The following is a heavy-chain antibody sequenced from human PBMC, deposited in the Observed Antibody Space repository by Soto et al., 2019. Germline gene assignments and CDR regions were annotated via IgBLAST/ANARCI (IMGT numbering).Heavy chain of an antibody. D-gene: IGHD2-2*01. J-gene: IGHJ6*02. CDR2: IIPISGTA. V-gene: IGHV1-69*13. CDR3: ARSQGSSTSLEIYYYYYYGMEV. Sequence: ASVKVSCKASGGTFSSYAISWVRQAPGQRLEWMGGIIPISGTANYAQKFQGRVTITADESTSTAYMELSSLRSEDTAVYYCARSQGSSTSLEIYYYYYYGMEVWGQGTTVTVSS. CDR1: GGTFSSYA.